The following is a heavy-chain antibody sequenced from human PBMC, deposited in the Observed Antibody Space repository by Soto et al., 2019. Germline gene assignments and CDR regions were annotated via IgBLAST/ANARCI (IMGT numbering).Heavy chain of an antibody. Sequence: QVQLVQSGAEVKKPGASVKVSCKASGYTFTSYAMHWVRQAPGQRLEWMGWINAGNGNTKYSQKFQGRVTITRDTAASTAYMEQSSLRSEDTAVYYCARSSGPGGAFDICGQGTMVTVSS. CDR3: ARSSGPGGAFDI. CDR1: GYTFTSYA. J-gene: IGHJ3*02. V-gene: IGHV1-3*01. CDR2: INAGNGNT. D-gene: IGHD6-6*01.